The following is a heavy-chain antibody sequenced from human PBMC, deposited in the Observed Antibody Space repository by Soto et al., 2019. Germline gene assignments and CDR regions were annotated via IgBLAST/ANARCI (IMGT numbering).Heavy chain of an antibody. Sequence: SETLSLTCAVSGGSISSGGYSWSWIRQPPGKGLEWIGYIYHSGSTYYNPSLKSRVTISVDRSKNQFSLKLSSVTAADTAVYYCARRCSGGSCYGVYSDYWGQGQWSPSPQ. CDR1: GGSISSGGYS. CDR2: IYHSGST. D-gene: IGHD2-15*01. V-gene: IGHV4-30-2*01. J-gene: IGHJ4*02. CDR3: ARRCSGGSCYGVYSDY.